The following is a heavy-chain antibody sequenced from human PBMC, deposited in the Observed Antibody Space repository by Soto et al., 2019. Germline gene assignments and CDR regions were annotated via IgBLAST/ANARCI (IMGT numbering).Heavy chain of an antibody. Sequence: QVQLVQSGAEVKKPGASVKVSCKASGYTFTSYGISWVRQAPGQGLEWMGWISAYNGNTNYAQKIQGRVTMTTDTSTRTAYMELRSLRSDDTAVYYFAREGEQQLDPYYYYYMDVWGKGTTVTVSS. D-gene: IGHD6-13*01. CDR3: AREGEQQLDPYYYYYMDV. CDR1: GYTFTSYG. J-gene: IGHJ6*03. CDR2: ISAYNGNT. V-gene: IGHV1-18*01.